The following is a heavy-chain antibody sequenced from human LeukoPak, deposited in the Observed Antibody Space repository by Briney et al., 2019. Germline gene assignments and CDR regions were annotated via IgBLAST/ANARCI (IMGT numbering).Heavy chain of an antibody. CDR2: IKQDGSEK. CDR1: GFTFSSYW. V-gene: IGHV3-7*01. D-gene: IGHD4-23*01. Sequence: PGGSLRLSCAASGFTFSSYWMSWVRQAPGKGLEWVANIKQDGSEKYYVDSVKGRFTISRDNAKNSLYLQMNSLRAEDTAVYYCARDEVYGGNSGTFDYWGQGTLVTVSS. J-gene: IGHJ4*02. CDR3: ARDEVYGGNSGTFDY.